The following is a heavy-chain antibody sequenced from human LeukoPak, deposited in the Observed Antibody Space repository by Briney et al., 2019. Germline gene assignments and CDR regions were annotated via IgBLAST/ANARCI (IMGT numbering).Heavy chain of an antibody. CDR3: ARDRDVGYCGGDCYSGSAFDI. J-gene: IGHJ3*02. Sequence: GGSLRLSCAASGFTFDDYGMSCARQAPGKGREWVSGINWDGGRTGYADSVQGRFTISRDNAKNSLYLQMNSLRVEDTALYYCARDRDVGYCGGDCYSGSAFDIWGQGTMVTVSS. CDR2: INWDGGRT. V-gene: IGHV3-20*04. D-gene: IGHD2-21*02. CDR1: GFTFDDYG.